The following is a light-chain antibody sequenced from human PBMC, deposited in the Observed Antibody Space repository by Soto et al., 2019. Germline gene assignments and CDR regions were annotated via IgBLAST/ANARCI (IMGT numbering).Light chain of an antibody. CDR1: QSVSIW. CDR2: DAS. V-gene: IGKV1-5*01. CDR3: LQHNTYPWT. Sequence: DIQMTQSPSTLSASEGDRVTISCRASQSVSIWLAWYQQKPGKAPKLLIYDASTLESGVPSRFSGSGSGTEFTLTISSLQPEDFASYYCLQHNTYPWTFGQGTKVDIK. J-gene: IGKJ1*01.